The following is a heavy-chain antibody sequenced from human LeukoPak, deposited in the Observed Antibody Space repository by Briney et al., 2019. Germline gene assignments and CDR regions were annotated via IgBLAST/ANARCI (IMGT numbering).Heavy chain of an antibody. Sequence: ESGPTLVKPTQTLTLTCTFSGFSVNTSGVGVGWIRQPPGKALEWLALIYWDDDKRYNPSLKSRLSITNDTSKNQVVLTMSNMDPVDTATYYCAHRRRLISASFFFDYWGQGTLVTVSS. D-gene: IGHD1-26*01. V-gene: IGHV2-5*02. CDR1: GFSVNTSGVG. CDR2: IYWDDDK. J-gene: IGHJ4*02. CDR3: AHRRRLISASFFFDY.